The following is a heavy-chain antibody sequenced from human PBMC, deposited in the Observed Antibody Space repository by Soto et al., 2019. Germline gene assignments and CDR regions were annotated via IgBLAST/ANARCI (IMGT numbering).Heavy chain of an antibody. CDR2: ISAYNGNT. Sequence: QVQLVQSGAEVKKPGASVKVSCKASGYTFTSYGISWVRQAPGQGLEWMGWISAYNGNTNYAQKLQGRVTMTTDTXXXXXXXXXXXXXXXXXAVYYCASGADGDYWGQGTLVTVSS. J-gene: IGHJ4*02. CDR1: GYTFTSYG. D-gene: IGHD3-10*01. V-gene: IGHV1-18*01. CDR3: ASGADGDY.